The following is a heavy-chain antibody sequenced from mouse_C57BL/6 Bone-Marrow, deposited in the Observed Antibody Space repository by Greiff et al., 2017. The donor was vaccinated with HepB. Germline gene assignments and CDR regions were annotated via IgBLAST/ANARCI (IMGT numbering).Heavy chain of an antibody. V-gene: IGHV5-12*01. Sequence: EVMLVESGGGLVQPGGSLKLSCAASGFTFSDYYMYWVRQTPEKRLEWVAYISNGGGSTYYPDTVKGRITISRDNAKNTLYLQMSRLKSEDTAKYYCARSYGSSFAYGGQGTLVTVSA. CDR1: GFTFSDYY. J-gene: IGHJ3*01. CDR3: ARSYGSSFAY. CDR2: ISNGGGST. D-gene: IGHD1-1*01.